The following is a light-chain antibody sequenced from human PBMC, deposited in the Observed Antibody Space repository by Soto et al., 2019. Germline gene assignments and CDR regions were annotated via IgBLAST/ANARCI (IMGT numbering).Light chain of an antibody. CDR2: GAS. CDR3: HQYGSAPWT. V-gene: IGKV3-15*01. J-gene: IGKJ1*01. Sequence: EIVMTQSPATMSVSPGERATLSCRASQSMGSNVAWYQQKPGQAPRLLIYGASTRAAGIPARFSGSGSGTEFTLTITSLEPEDFAVYYCHQYGSAPWTFGQGTKVDIK. CDR1: QSMGSN.